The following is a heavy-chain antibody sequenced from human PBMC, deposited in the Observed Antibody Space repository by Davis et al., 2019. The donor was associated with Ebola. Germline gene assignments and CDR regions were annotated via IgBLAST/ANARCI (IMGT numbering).Heavy chain of an antibody. D-gene: IGHD1-26*01. CDR2: ISYDGSNK. V-gene: IGHV3-30*18. J-gene: IGHJ4*02. Sequence: PGGSLRLSCAASGFTFSSYGMHWVRQAPGKGLEWVAVISYDGSNKYYADSVKGRFTISRDNSKNTLYLQMNSLRAEDTAVYYCAKPEWELPYYFDYWGQGTLVTVSS. CDR1: GFTFSSYG. CDR3: AKPEWELPYYFDY.